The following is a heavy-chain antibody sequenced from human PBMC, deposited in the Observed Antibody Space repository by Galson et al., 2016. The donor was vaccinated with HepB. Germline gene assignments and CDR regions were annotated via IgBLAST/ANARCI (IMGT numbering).Heavy chain of an antibody. CDR3: ARGGFDILTT. CDR2: ISGHSGNT. CDR1: GYSFTNSG. J-gene: IGHJ6*02. Sequence: SVKVSCKASGYSFTNSGINWVRQAPGQGLEWMGWISGHSGNTHFAEEFQDRVTMTTDTSTSTAYMELRTLGSDDTAMYYCARGGFDILTTWGQGTSVTVSS. V-gene: IGHV1-18*01. D-gene: IGHD3-9*01.